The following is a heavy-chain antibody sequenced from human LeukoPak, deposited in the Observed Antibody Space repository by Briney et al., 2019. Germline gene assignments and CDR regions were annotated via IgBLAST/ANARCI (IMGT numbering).Heavy chain of an antibody. CDR3: ARIEGFYLDY. V-gene: IGHV3-48*02. Sequence: GGSLRLSCAASGFTFSGYSMNWVRQAPGQGLEWISYIFRGGSTMSYADSVRGRFAISRDNVKSSLYLQMNSLRDEDTAVYYCARIEGFYLDYWGQGILVTVSS. CDR2: IFRGGSTM. J-gene: IGHJ4*02. CDR1: GFTFSGYS.